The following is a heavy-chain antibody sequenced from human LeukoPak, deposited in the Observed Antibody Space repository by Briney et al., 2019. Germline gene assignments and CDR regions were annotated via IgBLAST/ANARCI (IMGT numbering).Heavy chain of an antibody. J-gene: IGHJ4*02. CDR1: GFMFSSNW. CDR2: IKEDGTET. V-gene: IGHV3-7*03. Sequence: GGSLRLSCAASGFMFSSNWMSWVRLVPGKGLEWVANIKEDGTETYYVDSVKGRFTISRDNAKNSLYLQMNSLRVEDTAVYYCAKEGRSLQTYWGQGTLVTVSS. CDR3: AKEGRSLQTY. D-gene: IGHD5-24*01.